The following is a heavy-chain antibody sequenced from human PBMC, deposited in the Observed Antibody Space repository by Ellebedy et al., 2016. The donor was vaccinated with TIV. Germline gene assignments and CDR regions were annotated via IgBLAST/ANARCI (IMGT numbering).Heavy chain of an antibody. Sequence: PGGSLRLSCAASGFAFTQYWLHWVRQAPGKGPVWDSRINSDGSSTTYADSVKGRFTISRDNAKNTLYLQMNSLRAEDTAVYYCARAGSSGWEAYSDLWGRGTLVTVSS. J-gene: IGHJ2*01. D-gene: IGHD6-19*01. V-gene: IGHV3-74*03. CDR3: ARAGSSGWEAYSDL. CDR2: INSDGSST. CDR1: GFAFTQYW.